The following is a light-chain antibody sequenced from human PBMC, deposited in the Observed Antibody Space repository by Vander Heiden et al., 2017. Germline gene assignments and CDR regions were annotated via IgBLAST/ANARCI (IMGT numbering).Light chain of an antibody. CDR3: QSVDSSWSVV. V-gene: IGLV1-40*01. CDR2: RNS. CDR1: SPNIGAGYD. Sequence: QSVLTQPPSVSGAPGQRVTISCTGSSPNIGAGYDVHWDQQLPGTAPKPLIFRNSHCPAGVPARFSGSRSGTAASLAITGLQAEDEADYYCQSVDSSWSVVFGGGTKLTVL. J-gene: IGLJ2*01.